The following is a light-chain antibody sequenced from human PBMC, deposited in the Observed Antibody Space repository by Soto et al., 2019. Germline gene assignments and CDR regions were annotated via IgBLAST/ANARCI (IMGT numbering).Light chain of an antibody. Sequence: EIVMTQSPATLSVSPGERVTLSCRASQSISPNLAWYQQKPGQAPSLLMYGAATRATGIPARFSGSGSGTEFTLTISSLQSEDFAFYYCQQYNSWSSITFGQGTRLEIK. CDR2: GAA. CDR3: QQYNSWSSIT. J-gene: IGKJ5*01. CDR1: QSISPN. V-gene: IGKV3-15*01.